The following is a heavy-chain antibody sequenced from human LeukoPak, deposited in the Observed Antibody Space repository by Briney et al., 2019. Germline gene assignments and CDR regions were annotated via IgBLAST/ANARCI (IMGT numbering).Heavy chain of an antibody. CDR2: ISYDGSNK. Sequence: GGSLRLSCAASGFTFSSYAMHWVRQAPGKGLEWVAVISYDGSNKYYADSVKGRFTISRDNSKNTLYLQMNSLRAEDTAVYYCARENYGDCYFDSWGQGTLVTVSS. CDR3: ARENYGDCYFDS. J-gene: IGHJ4*02. D-gene: IGHD4-17*01. CDR1: GFTFSSYA. V-gene: IGHV3-30*04.